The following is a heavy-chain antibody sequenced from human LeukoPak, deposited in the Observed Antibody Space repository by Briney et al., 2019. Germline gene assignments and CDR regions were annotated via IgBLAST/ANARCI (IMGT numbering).Heavy chain of an antibody. Sequence: ASVKVSCKASGYTFIDYYMHWVRQAPGQGLEWMGWINPNSGGTNSAQNFEGRVTMTRDTSIRTVYMELSRLRSDDTAVYYCANTYALGNYYKGGFDPWGQGTLVTVSS. D-gene: IGHD3-10*01. CDR2: INPNSGGT. J-gene: IGHJ5*02. CDR1: GYTFIDYY. V-gene: IGHV1-2*02. CDR3: ANTYALGNYYKGGFDP.